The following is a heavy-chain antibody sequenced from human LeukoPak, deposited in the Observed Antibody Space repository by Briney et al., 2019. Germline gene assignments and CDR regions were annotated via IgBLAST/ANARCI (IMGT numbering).Heavy chain of an antibody. CDR3: ARDAGGYVPLDY. CDR1: GFTFSSYS. Sequence: GGSLRLSCAASGFTFSSYSMNWVRQAPGKGLEWVSSISSSSSYIYYEDSVKGRFTISRDNANNSLYLQMNSLRAEDTAVYYCARDAGGYVPLDYWGQGTLVTVSS. J-gene: IGHJ4*02. CDR2: ISSSSSYI. D-gene: IGHD5-12*01. V-gene: IGHV3-21*01.